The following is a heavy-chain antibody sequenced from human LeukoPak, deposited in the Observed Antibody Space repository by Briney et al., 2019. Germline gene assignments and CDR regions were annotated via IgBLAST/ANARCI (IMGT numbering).Heavy chain of an antibody. CDR1: GFTFRDAW. D-gene: IGHD2/OR15-2a*01. CDR3: TTVSHFYL. CDR2: IKDGGTT. V-gene: IGHV3-15*01. Sequence: GXXLRLSCAASGFTFRDAWLSWVRQAPGRGLEWIGRIKDGGTTHSAAPVKGRFTISRDDSKATLYLQMNSLKTEDTAIYYCTTVSHFYLGGQGTLVTVSS. J-gene: IGHJ4*02.